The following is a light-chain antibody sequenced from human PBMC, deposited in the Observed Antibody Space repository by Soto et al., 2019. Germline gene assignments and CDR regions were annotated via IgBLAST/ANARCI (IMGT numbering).Light chain of an antibody. Sequence: EIVLTQSPGTLSLSPGERATLSCRASQSVSSSYLAWYQQEPGQAPRLLIYGASSRATGIPDRFSGSGSGTEFTLTISSLQSEDFAVYYCQQYNNWPAITFGQGTRLEIK. J-gene: IGKJ5*01. CDR2: GAS. CDR1: QSVSSSY. CDR3: QQYNNWPAIT. V-gene: IGKV3-20*01.